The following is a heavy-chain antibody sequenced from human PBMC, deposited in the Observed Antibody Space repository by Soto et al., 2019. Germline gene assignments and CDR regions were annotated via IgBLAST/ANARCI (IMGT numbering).Heavy chain of an antibody. Sequence: QVHLVESGGGVVQPGRSLRLSCAASGFTFSSHSMHWVRQAPGKGLEWVAVISFDGGYKYYADSVKGRFTISRDNSKNTLYLQMNSLRAEDTAVYYCARGANIVVAGTSFDYWGQGTLVTVSS. D-gene: IGHD6-19*01. CDR2: ISFDGGYK. CDR3: ARGANIVVAGTSFDY. J-gene: IGHJ4*02. V-gene: IGHV3-30-3*01. CDR1: GFTFSSHS.